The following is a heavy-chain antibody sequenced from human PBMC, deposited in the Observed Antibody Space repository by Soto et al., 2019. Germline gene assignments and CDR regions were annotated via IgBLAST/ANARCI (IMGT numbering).Heavy chain of an antibody. CDR2: IIPIFGTA. CDR1: GGTFSSYA. V-gene: IGHV1-69*01. CDR3: ASRGRPIFRVVAENFDY. D-gene: IGHD3-3*01. J-gene: IGHJ4*02. Sequence: QVQLVQSGAEVKKPGSSVKVSCKASGGTFSSYAISWVRQAPGQGLEWMGGIIPIFGTANYAQKFQGRVTIPAHESTSTAYMELSSLRSEETALYYCASRGRPIFRVVAENFDYRGQGTLVTVSS.